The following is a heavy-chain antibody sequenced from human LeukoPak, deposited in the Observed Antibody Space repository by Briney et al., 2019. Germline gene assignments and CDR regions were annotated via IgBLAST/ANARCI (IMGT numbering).Heavy chain of an antibody. CDR3: ARGARVTGRYDAFDI. Sequence: ASVKVSCKASGYTFTGYYMHWVRQAPGQGLEWMGGFDPEDDETIYAQKFQGRVTMTRDTSISTAYMELSRLRSDDTAVYYCARGARVTGRYDAFDIWGQGTMVTVSS. V-gene: IGHV1-2*02. CDR2: FDPEDDET. D-gene: IGHD7-27*01. J-gene: IGHJ3*02. CDR1: GYTFTGYY.